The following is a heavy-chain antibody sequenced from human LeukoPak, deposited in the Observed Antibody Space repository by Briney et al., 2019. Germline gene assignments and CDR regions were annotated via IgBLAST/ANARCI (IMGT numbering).Heavy chain of an antibody. CDR1: GGSISSYY. V-gene: IGHV4-59*01. Sequence: SETLSLTCTVSGGSISSYYWSWIRQPPGKRLEWIGHIYYSGSTNNNPSLKSRVTISVDTSKNQFSLKLSSVTAADTAVYYCASRSSIWSGYQDTLSYFDSWGQGTLVT. CDR3: ASRSSIWSGYQDTLSYFDS. J-gene: IGHJ4*02. CDR2: IYYSGST. D-gene: IGHD3-3*01.